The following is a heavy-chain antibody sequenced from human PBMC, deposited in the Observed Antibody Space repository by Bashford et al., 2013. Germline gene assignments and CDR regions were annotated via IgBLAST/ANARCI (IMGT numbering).Heavy chain of an antibody. CDR1: GGSISSYY. CDR3: ARLNYGSGISLDY. CDR2: IYYSGST. V-gene: IGHV4-59*08. Sequence: SETLSLTCTVSGGSISSYYWSWIRQPPGKGLEWIGYIYYSGSTNYNPSLKSRVTISVDTSKNQFSLKLSSVTAADTAVYYCARLNYGSGISLDYWGQGTLVTVSS. D-gene: IGHD3-10*01. J-gene: IGHJ4*02.